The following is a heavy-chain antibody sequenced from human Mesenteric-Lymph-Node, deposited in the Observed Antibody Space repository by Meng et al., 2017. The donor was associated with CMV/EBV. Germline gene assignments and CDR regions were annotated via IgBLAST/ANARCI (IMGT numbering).Heavy chain of an antibody. V-gene: IGHV3-48*04. Sequence: GESLKISCVASGFTFSPYSMHWVRQVPGKGLECVSYISSSTNTIYYADSVKGRFTISRDNSKNSLYLQMNSLRAEDTALYYCARRMAPRRDGTSVYFYYYGMDVWGQGTTVTVSS. CDR2: ISSSTNTI. CDR1: GFTFSPYS. D-gene: IGHD5-24*01. J-gene: IGHJ6*02. CDR3: ARRMAPRRDGTSVYFYYYGMDV.